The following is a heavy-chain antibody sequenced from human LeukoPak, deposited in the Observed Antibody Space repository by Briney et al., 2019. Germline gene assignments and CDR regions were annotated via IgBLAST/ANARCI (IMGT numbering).Heavy chain of an antibody. V-gene: IGHV5-51*01. Sequence: GESLKISCKASGYSFTTYWIGWVRQMPGKGLEWMGIIFPADSDTRYSPSFQGQVTISTDKSITTAYLQWSSLKASDTAIYYCARLPSARGYYDYWGQGALVTVSS. D-gene: IGHD3-10*01. CDR1: GYSFTTYW. J-gene: IGHJ4*02. CDR3: ARLPSARGYYDY. CDR2: IFPADSDT.